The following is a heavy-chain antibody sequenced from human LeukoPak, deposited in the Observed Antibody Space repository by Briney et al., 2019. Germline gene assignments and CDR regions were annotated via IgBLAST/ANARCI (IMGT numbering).Heavy chain of an antibody. CDR2: IWYDGSNK. D-gene: IGHD3-3*01. J-gene: IGHJ6*03. V-gene: IGHV3-33*01. Sequence: TGGSLRLSCAAPGFTFSSYGMHWVRQAPGKGLEWVAVIWYDGSNKYYADSVKGRFTISRDNSKNTLYLQMNSLRADDTAVYYCARGSDYVYYYMDVWGKGTTVTVSS. CDR3: ARGSDYVYYYMDV. CDR1: GFTFSSYG.